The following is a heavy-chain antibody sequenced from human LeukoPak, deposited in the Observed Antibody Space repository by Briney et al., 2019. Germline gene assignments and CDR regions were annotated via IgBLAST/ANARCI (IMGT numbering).Heavy chain of an antibody. V-gene: IGHV4-59*01. Sequence: SETLSLTCTVSGGSISSYYWSWIRQPPGKGLEWIGYIYYSWSTNCYPSVKSRVDISVDTSKKKFSLKLSSLTAADTAVYYSARGGTAVKAAYAFDIWGQGTMVTVSS. J-gene: IGHJ3*02. CDR1: GGSISSYY. CDR2: IYYSWST. CDR3: ARGGTAVKAAYAFDI. D-gene: IGHD4-17*01.